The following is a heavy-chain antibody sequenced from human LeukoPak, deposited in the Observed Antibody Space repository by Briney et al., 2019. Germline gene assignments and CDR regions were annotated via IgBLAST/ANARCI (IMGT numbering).Heavy chain of an antibody. D-gene: IGHD5-18*01. Sequence: GRSLRLSCAASGFTFDGYAMHWVRQAPGKGLEWVSGISWNSGSIGYADSVKGRFTISRDNAKNSLYLQMSSLRAEDTALYYCAKDQDTAMGLFDYWGQGTLVTVSS. CDR1: GFTFDGYA. CDR2: ISWNSGSI. V-gene: IGHV3-9*01. CDR3: AKDQDTAMGLFDY. J-gene: IGHJ4*02.